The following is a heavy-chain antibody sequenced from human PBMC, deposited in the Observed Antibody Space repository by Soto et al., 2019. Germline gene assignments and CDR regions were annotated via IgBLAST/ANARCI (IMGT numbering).Heavy chain of an antibody. V-gene: IGHV1-2*04. CDR3: ARGRSGIVVVVAPASSHYGMDV. CDR2: INPNSGGT. J-gene: IGHJ6*02. Sequence: ASVKVSCKASGYTFTGYYMHWVRQAPGQGLEWMGWINPNSGGTNYAQKFQGWVTMTRDTSISTAYMELSRLRSDDTAVYYCARGRSGIVVVVAPASSHYGMDVWG. D-gene: IGHD2-15*01. CDR1: GYTFTGYY.